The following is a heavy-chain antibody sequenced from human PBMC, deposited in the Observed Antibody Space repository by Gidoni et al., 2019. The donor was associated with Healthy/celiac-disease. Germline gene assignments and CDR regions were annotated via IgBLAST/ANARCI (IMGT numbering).Heavy chain of an antibody. CDR2: IFSNDEK. Sequence: QVTLKESGPLLVKPTETLTLTCTVSGFSRNKDRMGVSWIRQPPGNALEWLAHIFSNDEKSYSTSLKSRLTISKDTSKSQVVLTMNNMDPVDTATYYCARISFGTIFGVVIVDYWGQGTLVTVSS. CDR3: ARISFGTIFGVVIVDY. V-gene: IGHV2-26*01. CDR1: GFSRNKDRMG. J-gene: IGHJ4*02. D-gene: IGHD3-3*01.